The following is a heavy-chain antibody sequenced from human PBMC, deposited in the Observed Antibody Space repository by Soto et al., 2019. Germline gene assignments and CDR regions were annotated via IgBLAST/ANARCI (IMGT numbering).Heavy chain of an antibody. D-gene: IGHD6-13*01. CDR2: IGTIYDT. CDR3: AREKFGAAAGTFSLYYYYGMDV. Sequence: GGSLRLSCVASGFTFSSYDFHWVRQPTGKGLEWVSAIGTIYDTYYADSVKGRFTISRDNSKNTLYLQMNSLRAEDTAVYYCAREKFGAAAGTFSLYYYYGMDVWGQGTTVTVSS. CDR1: GFTFSSYD. V-gene: IGHV3-13*01. J-gene: IGHJ6*02.